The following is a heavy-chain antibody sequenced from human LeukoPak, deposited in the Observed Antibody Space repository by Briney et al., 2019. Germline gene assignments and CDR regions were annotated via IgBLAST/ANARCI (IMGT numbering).Heavy chain of an antibody. CDR3: VRDAFDI. CDR1: GLTVSTNY. Sequence: GGSLRLSCAASGLTVSTNYMTWVRQAPGKGLEWVSGIYWDGGSTAYADSVKGRFTISRDNAKNSLYLQMNSLRAEDTALYHCVRDAFDIWGQGTMVTVSS. V-gene: IGHV3-20*01. CDR2: IYWDGGST. J-gene: IGHJ3*02.